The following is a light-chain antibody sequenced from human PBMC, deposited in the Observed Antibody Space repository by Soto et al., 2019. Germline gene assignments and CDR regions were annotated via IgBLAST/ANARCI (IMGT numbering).Light chain of an antibody. CDR3: QHFYDFPHT. Sequence: AIQVTQSPSSLSASVGDRVTISCRTSQGFSSSLAWYQQTPGKPPRLLIYDASTLQSGVPSRFSGSGSGTNFTLTISSLQPEDFATYYCQHFYDFPHTFGPGTKVDIK. V-gene: IGKV1D-13*01. CDR2: DAS. CDR1: QGFSSS. J-gene: IGKJ3*01.